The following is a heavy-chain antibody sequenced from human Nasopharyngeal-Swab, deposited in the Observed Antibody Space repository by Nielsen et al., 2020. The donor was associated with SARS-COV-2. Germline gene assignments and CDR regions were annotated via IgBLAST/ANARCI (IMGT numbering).Heavy chain of an antibody. CDR2: ISWNSGSI. CDR1: GFTFDDYA. D-gene: IGHD3-10*01. J-gene: IGHJ6*02. CDR3: AKDTFHYYGDYYGMDV. Sequence: SLKISCAASGFTFDDYAMHWVRHAPGKGLEWVSGISWNSGSIGYADSVKGRFTISRDNAKNSLYLQMNSLRADDTALYYCAKDTFHYYGDYYGMDVWGQGTTVTVSS. V-gene: IGHV3-9*01.